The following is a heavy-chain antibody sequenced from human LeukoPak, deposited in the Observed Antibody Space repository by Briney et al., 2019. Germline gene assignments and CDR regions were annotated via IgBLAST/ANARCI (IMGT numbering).Heavy chain of an antibody. CDR3: AKFGRPKPRYCSGGSCYSDYYYGMDV. J-gene: IGHJ6*02. D-gene: IGHD2-15*01. CDR1: GFTFSSYA. Sequence: GGSLRLSCAASGFTFSSYAMSWVRQAPGKGLEWVSAISGSGGSTYYADSVKGRFTISRDNSKNTLYLQMNSLRAEDTAVYYCAKFGRPKPRYCSGGSCYSDYYYGMDVWGQGTTVTVSS. CDR2: ISGSGGST. V-gene: IGHV3-23*01.